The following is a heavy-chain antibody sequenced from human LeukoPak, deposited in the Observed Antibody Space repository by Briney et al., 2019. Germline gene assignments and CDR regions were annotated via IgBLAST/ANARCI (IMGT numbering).Heavy chain of an antibody. D-gene: IGHD6-6*01. CDR1: GGSISSYY. J-gene: IGHJ5*02. V-gene: IGHV4-59*01. CDR3: ARDRFPIAARQYNWFDP. Sequence: PSETLSLTCSVSGGSISSYYWSWLRQPPGQGLEWIGYIYYSGSTNSNPSLKSRVTISVDTSKNQFSLKLSSVTAADTAVYYCARDRFPIAARQYNWFDPWGQGTLVTVSS. CDR2: IYYSGST.